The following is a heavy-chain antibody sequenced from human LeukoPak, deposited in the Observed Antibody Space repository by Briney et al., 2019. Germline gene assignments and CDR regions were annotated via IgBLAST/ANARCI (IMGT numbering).Heavy chain of an antibody. V-gene: IGHV5-51*01. CDR1: GYSFTSYW. Sequence: GESLKISCKGSGYSFTSYWIAWVRQMPGKGLEWMGIIYPDDSDTRYNPSLQGQVTISADKSTGTVSLQWSSLKASDTAIYYCARHHRKYSGSLRGALDYWGQGTLVTVSS. J-gene: IGHJ4*02. D-gene: IGHD1-26*01. CDR3: ARHHRKYSGSLRGALDY. CDR2: IYPDDSDT.